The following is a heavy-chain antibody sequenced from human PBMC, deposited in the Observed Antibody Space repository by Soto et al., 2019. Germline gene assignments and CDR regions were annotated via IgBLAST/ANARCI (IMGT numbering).Heavy chain of an antibody. CDR1: GFTVSDYY. Sequence: LSLSCAASGFTVSDYYMSWIRQAPGKGLEWLSYSSNSGTYTRYADSVKGRFTISRDNSKSTLFLQMNSLRAEDTAVYYCARDPGYSAPYPARFDYWGQGILVTVSS. V-gene: IGHV3-11*05. CDR2: SSNSGTYT. D-gene: IGHD5-12*01. J-gene: IGHJ4*02. CDR3: ARDPGYSAPYPARFDY.